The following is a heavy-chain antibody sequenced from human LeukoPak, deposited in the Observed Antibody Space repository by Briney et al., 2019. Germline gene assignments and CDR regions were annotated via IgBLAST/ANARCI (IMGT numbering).Heavy chain of an antibody. CDR1: GGTFSSYA. V-gene: IGHV1-69*13. J-gene: IGHJ4*02. CDR2: IIPIFGTA. D-gene: IGHD4-17*01. CDR3: ARDDYGDYGLDY. Sequence: ASVKVSCKASGGTFSSYAISWVRQAPGQGLEWMGGIIPIFGTANYAQKFQGRVTITADESTSTAYMELSSLRSEDTAVYYCARDDYGDYGLDYWGQGTLVTVSS.